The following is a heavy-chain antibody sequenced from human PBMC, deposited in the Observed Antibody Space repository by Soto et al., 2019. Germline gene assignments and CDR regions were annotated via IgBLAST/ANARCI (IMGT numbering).Heavy chain of an antibody. J-gene: IGHJ4*02. CDR3: ARDGAKGGY. V-gene: IGHV4-61*01. CDR2: IYYSGST. CDR1: GGSVSSGSYY. Sequence: SETLSLTCTVSGGSVSSGSYYWSWIRQPPGKGLEWIGYIYYSGSTNYNPSLKSRVTISVDTSKNQFSLKLSSVTAADTAVYYCARDGAKGGYWGQGTLVTVSS. D-gene: IGHD1-26*01.